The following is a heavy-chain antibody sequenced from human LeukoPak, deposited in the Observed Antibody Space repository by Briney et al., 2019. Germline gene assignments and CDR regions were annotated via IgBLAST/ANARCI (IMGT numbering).Heavy chain of an antibody. CDR3: ARDLSPQDYDFWSGYYDAFDM. D-gene: IGHD3-3*01. CDR1: GFTFSSYA. V-gene: IGHV3-21*01. J-gene: IGHJ3*02. CDR2: ISSNSRYI. Sequence: GGSLRLSCAASGFTFSSYAMNWVRQAPGKGLEWVSSISSNSRYIYYADSMKGRFTISRDNTKNSVYLQMNSLRAEDTAVYYCARDLSPQDYDFWSGYYDAFDMWGQGTMVTVSS.